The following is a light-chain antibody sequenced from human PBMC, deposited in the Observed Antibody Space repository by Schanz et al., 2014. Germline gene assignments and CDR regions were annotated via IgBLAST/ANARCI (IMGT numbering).Light chain of an antibody. V-gene: IGLV7-46*01. CDR1: TGAVTNGHH. J-gene: IGLJ3*02. CDR2: DTN. CDR3: LLSCNGDWV. Sequence: QTVVTQEPSLTVSPGGTVTLTCGSSTGAVTNGHHPYWFQQMPGQAPRTLIYDTNNKHSWTPARFSGSLLGGKAALTLSGAQSEDEAEYYCLLSCNGDWVFGGGTKVTVL.